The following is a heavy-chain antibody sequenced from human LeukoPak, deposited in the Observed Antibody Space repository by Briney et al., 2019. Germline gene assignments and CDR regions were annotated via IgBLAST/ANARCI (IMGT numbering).Heavy chain of an antibody. CDR2: INHSGST. CDR1: GGSFSGYY. Sequence: SETLSLTCAVYGGSFSGYYWSWIRQPPGKGLEWIGEINHSGSTNYNPSLKSRVTISVDTSKNQFSLKLSSVTAADTAVYYCARGARHDYGDHDFDYWGQGTLVTVSS. CDR3: ARGARHDYGDHDFDY. V-gene: IGHV4-34*01. J-gene: IGHJ4*02. D-gene: IGHD4-17*01.